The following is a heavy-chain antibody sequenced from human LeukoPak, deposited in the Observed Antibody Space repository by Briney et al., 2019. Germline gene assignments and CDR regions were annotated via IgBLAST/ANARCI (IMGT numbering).Heavy chain of an antibody. V-gene: IGHV3-23*05. CDR2: ISDYP. CDR1: GFSFNTFA. CDR3: TKDSQGSYDGFWYGTYGMDV. Sequence: GGSLRLSCVASGFSFNTFALTWVRQAPGKGLEWVSTISDYPHYADSVRGRFTISRDNSGKTVFLQMNSLTPEDAATYYCTKDSQGSYDGFWYGTYGMDVWGQGTTVTVSS. D-gene: IGHD3-16*01. J-gene: IGHJ6*02.